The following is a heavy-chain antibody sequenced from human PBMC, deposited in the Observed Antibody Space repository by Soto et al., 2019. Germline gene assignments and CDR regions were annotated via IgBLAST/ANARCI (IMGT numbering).Heavy chain of an antibody. CDR2: IFYSGST. CDR3: ASRSGWSTDLHYNWFDP. V-gene: IGHV4-39*01. J-gene: IGHJ5*02. Sequence: SETLSLTCTVSSGSISSTIYSWDWIRQPPGKGLEWIGSIFYSGSTYYNPSLKSRVTISVDTSKNQFSLTLTSVTAADTAVYYCASRSGWSTDLHYNWFDPWGQGTLVTVSS. CDR1: SGSISSTIYS. D-gene: IGHD6-19*01.